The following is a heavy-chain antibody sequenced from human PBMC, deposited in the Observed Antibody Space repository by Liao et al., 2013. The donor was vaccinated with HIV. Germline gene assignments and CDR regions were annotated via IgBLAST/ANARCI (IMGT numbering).Heavy chain of an antibody. J-gene: IGHJ1*01. CDR2: INHSGST. V-gene: IGHV4-34*01. CDR1: GGSFSGYY. D-gene: IGHD4-11*01. CDR3: ARDVKQYLQV. Sequence: QVQLQQWGAGLLKPSETLSLTCAVYGGSFSGYYWSWIRQPPGKGLEWIGEINHSGSTNYNPSLKSRVTISVDTSENQFSLKLRSVTAADTGVYYCARDVKQYLQVWGQGTLVTVSS.